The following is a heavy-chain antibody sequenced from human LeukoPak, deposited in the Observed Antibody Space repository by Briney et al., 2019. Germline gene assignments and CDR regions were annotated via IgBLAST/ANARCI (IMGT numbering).Heavy chain of an antibody. CDR3: ARDPGGSGPAS. CDR1: GGSFSGYY. V-gene: IGHV4-34*01. CDR2: INHSGST. D-gene: IGHD6-19*01. Sequence: PSETLSLTCAVYGGSFSGYYWSWIRQPPGKGLEWIGEINHSGSTNYNPSLKSRVTISVDTSKNQFSLKLSSVTAADTAVYYCARDPGGSGPASWGPGTLVTVS. J-gene: IGHJ5*02.